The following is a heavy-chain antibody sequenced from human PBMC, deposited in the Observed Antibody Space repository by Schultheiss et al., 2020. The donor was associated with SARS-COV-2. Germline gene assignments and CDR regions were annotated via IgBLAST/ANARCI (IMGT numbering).Heavy chain of an antibody. D-gene: IGHD6-19*01. Sequence: GGSLRLSCEASGFTFSSYAMNWVRQAPGKGLEWVSSISSSSSYIYYADSVKGRFTISRDNSKNTLYLQMNSLRAEDTAVYYCARGSPQQEQWLGDQYNWFDPWGQGTLVTVSS. V-gene: IGHV3-21*01. CDR1: GFTFSSYA. CDR3: ARGSPQQEQWLGDQYNWFDP. CDR2: ISSSSSYI. J-gene: IGHJ5*02.